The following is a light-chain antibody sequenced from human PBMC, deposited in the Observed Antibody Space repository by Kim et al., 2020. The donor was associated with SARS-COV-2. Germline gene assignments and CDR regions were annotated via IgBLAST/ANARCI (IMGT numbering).Light chain of an antibody. J-gene: IGKJ4*01. V-gene: IGKV3-11*01. Sequence: LTPGERATNACRASQSVSSCLAWYQQKPGQAPRLLIYDASNRATGITARFSGSGSGTDFTLTISSLEPEDFAVYYCQQRSNWPLTFGGETKVDIK. CDR3: QQRSNWPLT. CDR1: QSVSSC. CDR2: DAS.